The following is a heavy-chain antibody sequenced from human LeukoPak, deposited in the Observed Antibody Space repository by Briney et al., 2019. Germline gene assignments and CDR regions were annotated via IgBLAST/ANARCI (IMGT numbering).Heavy chain of an antibody. CDR1: GYTFTSYG. D-gene: IGHD2-2*01. CDR3: ARDRRDQLLSHGMDV. J-gene: IGHJ6*02. CDR2: ISAYNGNT. V-gene: IGHV1-18*01. Sequence: GASVKVSCKASGYTFTSYGISWVRQAPGQGLEWMGWISAYNGNTNYAQKLQGRVTMTTDTSTSTAYMELRSLRSDDTAVYYCARDRRDQLLSHGMDVWGQGTLVTVSS.